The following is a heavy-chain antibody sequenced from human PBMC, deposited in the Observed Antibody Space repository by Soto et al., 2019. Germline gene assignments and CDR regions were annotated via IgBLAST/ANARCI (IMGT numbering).Heavy chain of an antibody. Sequence: EVQLLESGGGLVQPGGYLRLSCAASGFTFSSYAMSWVRQAPGKVLEWVSAISGSGGSTYYADSVKGRFTISRDNSKNTMYLQMNRLRAEDTAVYYYAKDDLDGTADYDSSGHWGQGTLVTVSS. CDR3: AKDDLDGTADYDSSGH. CDR2: ISGSGGST. CDR1: GFTFSSYA. J-gene: IGHJ4*02. D-gene: IGHD3-22*01. V-gene: IGHV3-23*01.